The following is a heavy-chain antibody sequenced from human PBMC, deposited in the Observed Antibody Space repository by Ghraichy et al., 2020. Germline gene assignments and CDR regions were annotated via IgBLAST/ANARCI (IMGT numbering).Heavy chain of an antibody. Sequence: GESLNISCAGSGFTFSDYHMSWIRQAPGKGLEWVAYIHSDSSSPNYADSVRGRFTVSRDNAKNSLYLQMNSLRAEDTAAYYCASTGRDGYRPLEYWGQGTLVTVSS. V-gene: IGHV3-11*03. J-gene: IGHJ4*02. CDR3: ASTGRDGYRPLEY. CDR2: IHSDSSSP. D-gene: IGHD5-24*01. CDR1: GFTFSDYH.